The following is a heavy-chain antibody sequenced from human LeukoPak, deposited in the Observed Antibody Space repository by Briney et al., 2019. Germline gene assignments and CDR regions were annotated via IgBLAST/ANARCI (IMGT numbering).Heavy chain of an antibody. CDR1: GFTFSGSA. Sequence: GGSLRLSCAASGFTFSGSAMHWVRQASGKGLEWVGRIRSKANSYATAYAASVKGRFTISRDDSKNTAYLQMNSLKTEDTAVYYCTTGGRGHVLRYFDWLLSDDAFDIWGQGTMVTVSS. CDR3: TTGGRGHVLRYFDWLLSDDAFDI. V-gene: IGHV3-73*01. D-gene: IGHD3-9*01. CDR2: IRSKANSYAT. J-gene: IGHJ3*02.